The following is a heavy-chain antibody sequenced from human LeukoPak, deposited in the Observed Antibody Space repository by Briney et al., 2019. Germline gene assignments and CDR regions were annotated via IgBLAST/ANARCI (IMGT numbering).Heavy chain of an antibody. CDR3: ASATGTTERVWFDP. V-gene: IGHV4-31*03. D-gene: IGHD1-7*01. J-gene: IGHJ5*02. CDR2: IYYSGST. Sequence: PSETLSLTCTVSGGSISSGGYYWSWIRQHPGKGLEWIGYIYYSGSTYYNPSLKSRVTISVDTSKNQFSLKLSSVTATDTAVYYCASATGTTERVWFDPWGQGTLVTVSS. CDR1: GGSISSGGYY.